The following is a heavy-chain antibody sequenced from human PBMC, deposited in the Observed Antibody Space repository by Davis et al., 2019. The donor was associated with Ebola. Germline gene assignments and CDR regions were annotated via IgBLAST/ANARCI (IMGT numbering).Heavy chain of an antibody. Sequence: ASVKVSCKASGSSSTTWVRQAPGQALDRMGWISAHNGNTRYAQKFQGRITVTTDTSTSTVYMELRSLRSDDTAVYYCAIASIAVAGTGFDPWGQGTLVTVSS. CDR2: ISAHNGNT. CDR1: GSSS. V-gene: IGHV1-18*01. CDR3: AIASIAVAGTGFDP. D-gene: IGHD6-19*01. J-gene: IGHJ5*02.